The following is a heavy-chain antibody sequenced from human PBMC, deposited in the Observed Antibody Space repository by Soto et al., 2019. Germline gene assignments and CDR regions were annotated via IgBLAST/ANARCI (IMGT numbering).Heavy chain of an antibody. CDR3: ARRSSSSLGSLFDP. Sequence: PSETLSLTCTVSGGCISSSTYYWDWIRQPPGKGLEWIGAMYYTGNKNYNPSLESRVTMSVDTSKNQFSLKLSSVTPTDTAVYFFARRSSSSLGSLFDPWGRGILVTVSS. CDR2: MYYTGNK. V-gene: IGHV4-39*01. D-gene: IGHD6-6*01. J-gene: IGHJ5*02. CDR1: GGCISSSTYY.